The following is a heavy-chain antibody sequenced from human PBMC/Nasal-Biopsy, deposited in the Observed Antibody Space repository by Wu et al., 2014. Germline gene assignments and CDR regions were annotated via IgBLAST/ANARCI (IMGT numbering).Heavy chain of an antibody. CDR2: ISGYTGDT. CDR3: ARVYCTMSTCYAEFDH. D-gene: IGHD2-2*01. CDR1: GYTYYSYG. Sequence: VKVSCKGSGYTYYSYGFSWLRQAPGQGLEWMGWISGYTGDTNYAPKVQGRITMTTDTSTNTAYMELSGLTSDDTAVYFCARVYCTMSTCYAEFDHWGQGTLVTVSS. V-gene: IGHV1-18*01. J-gene: IGHJ4*02.